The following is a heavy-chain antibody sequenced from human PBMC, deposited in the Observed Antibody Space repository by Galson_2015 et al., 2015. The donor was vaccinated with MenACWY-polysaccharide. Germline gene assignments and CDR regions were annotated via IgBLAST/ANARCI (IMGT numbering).Heavy chain of an antibody. CDR2: IYYTGST. J-gene: IGHJ4*02. CDR1: GASISTCY. Sequence: SETLSPTCTVSGASISTCYWNWIRRPPGKGLEWVGYIYYTGSTNYNPSFNSRVTISLDTSQNQYSLKLKSVAAADTAVYYCARGRGQLPLQFDYWGQGVLVTVSS. V-gene: IGHV4-59*01. CDR3: ARGRGQLPLQFDY. D-gene: IGHD1-1*01.